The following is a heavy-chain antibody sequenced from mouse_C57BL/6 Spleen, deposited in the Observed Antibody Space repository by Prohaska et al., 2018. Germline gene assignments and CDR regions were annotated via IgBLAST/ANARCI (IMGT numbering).Heavy chain of an antibody. CDR1: GYTFTDYY. CDR3: ARDYYGSSPFDY. D-gene: IGHD1-1*01. V-gene: IGHV1-26*01. Sequence: EVQLQQSGPELVKPGASVKISCKASGYTFTDYYMNWVKQSHGKSLEWIGDINPNNGGTSYNQKFKGKDTGTVDKSASTAYRELRSLTSEDSAVYDCARDYYGSSPFDYWGQGTTLTVSS. J-gene: IGHJ2*01. CDR2: INPNNGGT.